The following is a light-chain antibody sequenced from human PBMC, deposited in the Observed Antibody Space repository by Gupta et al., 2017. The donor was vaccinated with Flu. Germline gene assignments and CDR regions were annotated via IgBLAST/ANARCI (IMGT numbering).Light chain of an antibody. CDR1: SSNFVNNY. CDR2: RNN. J-gene: IGLJ2*01. CDR3: ASWDDNLGGVL. V-gene: IGLV1-47*01. Sequence: QSVLTQPPSASGTPGQSVTISCSGGSSNFVNNYVYWYQQFPGTAPKVLIFRNNLRPSGVPARFSGSKSGTSASLAISGLRSEDEGDYYCASWDDNLGGVLFGGGTKLTVL.